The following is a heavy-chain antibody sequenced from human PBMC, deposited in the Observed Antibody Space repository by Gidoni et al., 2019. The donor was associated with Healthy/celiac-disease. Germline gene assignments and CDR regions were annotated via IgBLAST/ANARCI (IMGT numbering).Heavy chain of an antibody. Sequence: QLQLQESGPGLVKPSENLSLTCTVSGGSISSSSYYWGWIRQPPGKGLEWIGNIYYSGSTYYNPSLKSRVTISVDTSKNQFSLKLSSVTAADTAVYYCASLIVVTATNWFDPWGQGTLVTVSS. CDR2: IYYSGST. J-gene: IGHJ5*02. V-gene: IGHV4-39*01. CDR1: GGSISSSSYY. D-gene: IGHD2-21*02. CDR3: ASLIVVTATNWFDP.